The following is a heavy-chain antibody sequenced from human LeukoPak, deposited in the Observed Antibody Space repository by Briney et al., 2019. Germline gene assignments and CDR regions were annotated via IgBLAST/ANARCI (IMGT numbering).Heavy chain of an antibody. CDR2: ISAYNGNT. Sequence: ASVKVSCKASGYTFTSYDINWVRQATGQGLEWMGWISAYNGNTNYAQELQGRVTMTTDTSTSTAYMELRSLRSDDTAVYYCARTELGYCSGGSCRLDYYYYGMDVWGQGTTVTVSS. V-gene: IGHV1-18*01. J-gene: IGHJ6*02. D-gene: IGHD2-15*01. CDR1: GYTFTSYD. CDR3: ARTELGYCSGGSCRLDYYYYGMDV.